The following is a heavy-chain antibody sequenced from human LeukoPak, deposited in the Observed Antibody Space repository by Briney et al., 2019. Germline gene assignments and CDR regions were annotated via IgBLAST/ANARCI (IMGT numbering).Heavy chain of an antibody. D-gene: IGHD6-13*01. CDR1: GFTFSSYS. J-gene: IGHJ3*02. CDR2: ISSSSSYI. Sequence: GGSLRLSCAASGFTFSSYSMNWVRQAPGKRLEWVSSISSSSSYIYYADSVKGRFTISRDNAKNSLYLQMNSLRAEDTAVYYCARVGPEAAAGMGNAFDIWGQGTMVTVSS. V-gene: IGHV3-21*01. CDR3: ARVGPEAAAGMGNAFDI.